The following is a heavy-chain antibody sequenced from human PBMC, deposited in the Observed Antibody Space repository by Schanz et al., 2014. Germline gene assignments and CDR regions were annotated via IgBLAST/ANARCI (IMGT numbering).Heavy chain of an antibody. CDR1: WFTVNTNY. V-gene: IGHV3-53*01. D-gene: IGHD5-12*01. Sequence: EEKMVASFLFLIQPGGSLRLSCAVSWFTVNTNYMSWVRQAPGKGLEWISSMYINSGSTQYADSVKGRFIISRDSSKNTLFLQMNSLRAEDTAVYFCARDGGRDGYNLAFDVWGQGTLVTVSS. CDR3: ARDGGRDGYNLAFDV. CDR2: MYINSGST. J-gene: IGHJ3*01.